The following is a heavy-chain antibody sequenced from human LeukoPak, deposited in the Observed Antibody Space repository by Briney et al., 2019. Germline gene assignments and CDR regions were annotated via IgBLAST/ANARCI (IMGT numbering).Heavy chain of an antibody. CDR3: ARAATFTWWFDP. Sequence: ASETLSLTCTVSSVSIRSSSYYWGLIRQPPGKGLEYIGSLSYNGSAYYNPSLKSRVTISVGTSNNQFSLKLTSVTAVDTAVYYCARAATFTWWFDPWGQGTLVTVSS. CDR2: LSYNGSA. CDR1: SVSIRSSSYY. J-gene: IGHJ5*02. V-gene: IGHV4-39*07. D-gene: IGHD5-24*01.